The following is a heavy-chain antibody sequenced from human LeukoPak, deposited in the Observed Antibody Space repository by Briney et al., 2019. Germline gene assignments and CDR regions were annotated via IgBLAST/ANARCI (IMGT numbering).Heavy chain of an antibody. CDR1: GFTVITND. CDR3: ARGVEPLAANTLAY. D-gene: IGHD1-14*01. J-gene: IGHJ4*02. CDR2: LYSDGNT. V-gene: IGHV3-53*01. Sequence: GSLRLSCAASGFTVITNDMTWVRQAPGKGLEWVSVLYSDGNTKYADSVQGRFTTSRDNSKNTLYLEMNSLSPDDTAVYYCARGVEPLAANTLAYWGQGTLVTVSS.